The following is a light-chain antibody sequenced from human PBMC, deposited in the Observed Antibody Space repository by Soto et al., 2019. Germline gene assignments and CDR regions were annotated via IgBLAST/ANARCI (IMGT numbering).Light chain of an antibody. Sequence: QSALTQPASVSGSPGQSITISCTGTSSDVGGYNYVSRYQQHPGKAPKLMIYDVSNRPSGVSNRFSGSKSGNTASLTISGLQAEDEAYYYCSSYTSSSSLVFGTGTKLTVL. V-gene: IGLV2-14*01. CDR2: DVS. CDR1: SSDVGGYNY. J-gene: IGLJ1*01. CDR3: SSYTSSSSLV.